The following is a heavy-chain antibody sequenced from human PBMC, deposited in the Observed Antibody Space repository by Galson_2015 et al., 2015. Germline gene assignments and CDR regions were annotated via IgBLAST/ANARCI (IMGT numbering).Heavy chain of an antibody. Sequence: SLRLSCAASGFTFSSYGMHWVRQAPGKGLEWVAVISYDGSNKYYADSVKGRFTISRDNPKNTLYLQMNSLRAEDTAVYYCARAVRFPATRYYYYYGMDVWGQGTTVTVSS. D-gene: IGHD2-15*01. CDR2: ISYDGSNK. V-gene: IGHV3-30*03. CDR3: ARAVRFPATRYYYYYGMDV. CDR1: GFTFSSYG. J-gene: IGHJ6*02.